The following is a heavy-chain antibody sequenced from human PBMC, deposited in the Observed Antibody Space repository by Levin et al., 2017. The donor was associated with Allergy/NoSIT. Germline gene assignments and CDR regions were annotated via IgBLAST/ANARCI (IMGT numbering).Heavy chain of an antibody. D-gene: IGHD2/OR15-2a*01. CDR1: GGSVTNTKW. CDR2: IYHSGAT. J-gene: IGHJ2*01. V-gene: IGHV4-4*02. Sequence: SETLSLTCAVSGGSVTNTKWWSWVRQAPGKGLEWIGEIYHSGATNYNLSLKSRVTLSVDKSNNRITLELRSVTAADTAVYYCSRLGFSWAFELWGRGTLVSVAS. CDR3: SRLGFSWAFEL.